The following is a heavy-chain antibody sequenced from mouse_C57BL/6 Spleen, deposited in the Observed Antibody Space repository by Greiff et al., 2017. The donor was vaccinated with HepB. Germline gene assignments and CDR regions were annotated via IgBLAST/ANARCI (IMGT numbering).Heavy chain of an antibody. CDR3: ARDGDGYYSWFAY. CDR2: ISYDGSN. V-gene: IGHV3-6*01. J-gene: IGHJ3*01. CDR1: GYSITSGYY. D-gene: IGHD2-3*01. Sequence: VQLQQSGPGLVKPSQSLSLTCSVTGYSITSGYYWNWIRQFPGNKLEWMGYISYDGSNNYNPSLKNRISITRDTSKNQFFRKLNSVTTEDTATYYCARDGDGYYSWFAYWGQGTLVTVSA.